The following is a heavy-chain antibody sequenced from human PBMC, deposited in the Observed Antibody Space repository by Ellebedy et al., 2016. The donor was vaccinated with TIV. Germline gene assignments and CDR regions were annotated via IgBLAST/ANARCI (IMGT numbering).Heavy chain of an antibody. J-gene: IGHJ5*02. CDR2: IYYSGST. V-gene: IGHV4-39*01. D-gene: IGHD2-21*01. CDR3: ARVKTSEKHWFDP. Sequence: MPSETLSLTCTVSGGSINSDSEFWGWIRQPPGKGLEWIGSIYYSGSTYYNPSLKSRITLSIDKSKNQFSLKLSSVTAADTAVYYCARVKTSEKHWFDPWGQGSKVTVSS. CDR1: GGSINSDSEF.